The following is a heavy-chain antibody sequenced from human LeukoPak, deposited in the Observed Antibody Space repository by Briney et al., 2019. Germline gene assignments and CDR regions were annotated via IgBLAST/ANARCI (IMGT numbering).Heavy chain of an antibody. CDR1: GYTFTNYA. CDR3: ARVYCSTTSCHYYFDY. Sequence: GASVKVSCKASGYTFTNYAMHWVRQAPGQRLEWMGWINAGNGDTKYSQKFQDRVTITRDTSATTAYMELSSLRSEDTAVYYCARVYCSTTSCHYYFDYWGQGTLVTVSS. CDR2: INAGNGDT. J-gene: IGHJ4*02. D-gene: IGHD2-2*01. V-gene: IGHV1-3*01.